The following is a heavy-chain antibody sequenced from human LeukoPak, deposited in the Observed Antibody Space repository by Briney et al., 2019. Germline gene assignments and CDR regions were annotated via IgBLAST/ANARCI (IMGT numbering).Heavy chain of an antibody. CDR2: IYPGDSDT. CDR1: GYSFTSYW. Sequence: GESLKISCKGSGYSFTSYWIGWVRQMPEKGLEWMGIIYPGDSDTRYSPSFQGHVTISADKSISTAYLQWSSLKASDTAMYYCARQDYSSPYNWFDPRGQGTLVTVSS. CDR3: ARQDYSSPYNWFDP. J-gene: IGHJ5*02. V-gene: IGHV5-51*01. D-gene: IGHD6-6*01.